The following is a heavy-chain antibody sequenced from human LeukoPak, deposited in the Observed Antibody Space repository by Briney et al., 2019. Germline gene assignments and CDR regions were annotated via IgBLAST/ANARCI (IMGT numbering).Heavy chain of an antibody. CDR3: ARRVAVAGTGAFDI. CDR1: GGSISSYY. D-gene: IGHD6-19*01. Sequence: SETQSLTCTVSGGSISSYYWSWIRQPPGEGLEWIGYIYYSGSTNYNPSLKSRVTISVDTSKNQFSLKLSSVTAADTAVYYCARRVAVAGTGAFDIWGQGTMVTVSS. CDR2: IYYSGST. J-gene: IGHJ3*02. V-gene: IGHV4-59*08.